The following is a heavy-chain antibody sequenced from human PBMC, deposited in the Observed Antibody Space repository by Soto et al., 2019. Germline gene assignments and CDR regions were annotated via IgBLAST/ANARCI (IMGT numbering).Heavy chain of an antibody. J-gene: IGHJ4*02. D-gene: IGHD2-2*01. Sequence: QVQLVQSGAEVKKPGSSVKVSCKASGGTFSSYAISWVRQAPGQGLEWIGGIIPIFGTANYAQKSQGRVTITADESTSTAYMELSSLRSEDAAVYYCARARLPAADFDYWGQGTLVTVSS. V-gene: IGHV1-69*01. CDR3: ARARLPAADFDY. CDR1: GGTFSSYA. CDR2: IIPIFGTA.